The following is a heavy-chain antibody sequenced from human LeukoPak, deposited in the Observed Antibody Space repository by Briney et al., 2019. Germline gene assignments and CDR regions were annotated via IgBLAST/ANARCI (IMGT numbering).Heavy chain of an antibody. Sequence: GGSLRLSCAASGFTFSDYYMSWIRQAPGKGLEWVSYISSSGSTIYYADSVKGRFTISRDNSKNTLYLQMNSLRAEDTAVYYCAKGEGVVPVDYYYYMDVWGKGTTVTVSS. CDR1: GFTFSDYY. CDR3: AKGEGVVPVDYYYYMDV. CDR2: ISSSGSTI. J-gene: IGHJ6*03. V-gene: IGHV3-11*04. D-gene: IGHD2-15*01.